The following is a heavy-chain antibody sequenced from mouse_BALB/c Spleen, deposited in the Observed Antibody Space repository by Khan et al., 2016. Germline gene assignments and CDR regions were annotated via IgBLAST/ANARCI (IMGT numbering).Heavy chain of an antibody. D-gene: IGHD2-14*01. V-gene: IGHV1S136*01. CDR2: INPYNAGT. CDR1: GYTFTSYV. Sequence: VQLQQSGPELVKPGASVKMSCKASGYTFTSYVMHWVKQKPGQGLEWIGYINPYNAGTKYNEKFKGKATLTSDKSSSTAYMELSSLTAEASSVYDCARYDYAMDYWGQGTSVTVSS. CDR3: ARYDYAMDY. J-gene: IGHJ4*01.